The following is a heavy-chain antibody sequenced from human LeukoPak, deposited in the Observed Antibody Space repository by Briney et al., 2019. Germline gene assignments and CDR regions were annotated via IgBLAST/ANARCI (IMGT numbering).Heavy chain of an antibody. J-gene: IGHJ4*02. CDR3: ASNSGDFFDLDGGSIAAAGSVDY. D-gene: IGHD6-13*01. CDR2: ISNSSSYI. CDR1: GFTFSSYS. Sequence: PGGSLRLSCAASGFTFSSYSMNWVRQAPGKGLEWVSSISNSSSYIYYADSVKGRFTISRDNAKNSLYLQMNSLRAEDTAVYYCASNSGDFFDLDGGSIAAAGSVDYWGQGTLVTVSS. V-gene: IGHV3-21*01.